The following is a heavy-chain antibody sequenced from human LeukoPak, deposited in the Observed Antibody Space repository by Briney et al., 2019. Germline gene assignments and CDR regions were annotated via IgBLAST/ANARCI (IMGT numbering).Heavy chain of an antibody. CDR2: IYHSGST. J-gene: IGHJ5*02. CDR3: ARDPHGRNWFDP. V-gene: IGHV4-4*02. CDR1: GGSISSSNW. Sequence: SETLSLTCAVSGGSISSSNWWSWVRQPPGKGLEWIGEIYHSGSTNYNPSLKSRVTISVDTSKNQFSLKLSSVTAADTAVYYCARDPHGRNWFDPWGQGTLVTVSS. D-gene: IGHD5-24*01.